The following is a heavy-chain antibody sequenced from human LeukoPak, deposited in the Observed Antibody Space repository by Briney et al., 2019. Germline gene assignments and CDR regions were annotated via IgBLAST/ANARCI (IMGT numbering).Heavy chain of an antibody. J-gene: IGHJ1*01. CDR2: TYYRSKWYY. D-gene: IGHD3-16*01. V-gene: IGHV6-1*01. CDR1: GDSVSSNSAA. Sequence: SQTLTLTCAISGDSVSSNSAAWNWIRQSPSRGLEWLGRTYYRSKWYYDYAVAVKSRISINPDTSKNQFSLKLTSVTAADTAVYFCARANSYGPRTIDFWGQGTLVTVSS. CDR3: ARANSYGPRTIDF.